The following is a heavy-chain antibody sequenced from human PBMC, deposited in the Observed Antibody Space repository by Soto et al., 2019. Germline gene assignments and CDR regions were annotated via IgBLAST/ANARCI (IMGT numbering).Heavy chain of an antibody. CDR3: PGSFHSGCGPFDL. CDR2: FYYGGTA. D-gene: IGHD5-12*01. CDR1: GGSFSSGGYY. J-gene: IGHJ4*02. Sequence: QVQLQESGPGLVKPSQTLSLSCTVSGGSFSSGGYYWSWIRQHPGEVLELIAYFYYGGTAYYSRSRRGRLTMSVHASQSQFSLRLSSVTDADTAVYCCPGSFHSGCGPFDLWGQGTLVTVSS. V-gene: IGHV4-31*03.